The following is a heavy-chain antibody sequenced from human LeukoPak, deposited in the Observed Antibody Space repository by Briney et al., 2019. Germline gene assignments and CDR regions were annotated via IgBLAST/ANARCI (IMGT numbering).Heavy chain of an antibody. D-gene: IGHD5-24*01. V-gene: IGHV4-34*01. Sequence: SETLSLICAVYGGSFSGYYWSWIRQPPGKGLEWIGEINHSGSTNYNPSLKSRVTISVDTSKNQFSLKLSSVTAADTAVYYCASLHNLGDGYNPKIPWGQGTLVTVSS. J-gene: IGHJ5*02. CDR1: GGSFSGYY. CDR3: ASLHNLGDGYNPKIP. CDR2: INHSGST.